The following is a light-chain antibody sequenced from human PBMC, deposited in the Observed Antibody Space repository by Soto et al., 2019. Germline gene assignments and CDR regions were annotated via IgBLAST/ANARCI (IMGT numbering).Light chain of an antibody. J-gene: IGLJ1*01. Sequence: QSALTQPASVSGSPGQSITISCTGTSSDVGNYIFVSWYRQHPGKAPKLMIYDINNRPSGVSSRFSGSKSGNTASLTISGLQAEDEADYYCISYTGSSTSYVFGSGTKLTVL. CDR3: ISYTGSSTSYV. V-gene: IGLV2-14*01. CDR2: DIN. CDR1: SSDVGNYIF.